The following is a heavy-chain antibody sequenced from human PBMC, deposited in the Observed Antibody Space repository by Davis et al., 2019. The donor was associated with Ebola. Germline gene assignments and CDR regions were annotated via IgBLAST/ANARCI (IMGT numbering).Heavy chain of an antibody. D-gene: IGHD4-23*01. J-gene: IGHJ4*02. CDR3: ARSDYAGSSFDY. CDR1: GYSFISDG. CDR2: ISTYNGNT. Sequence: AASVKVSCKASGYSFISDGINWVRQAPGQGLEWMGWISTYNGNTTYAQKFQGRVTMTADTSTATAYMELRSLRSDDTAVYYCARSDYAGSSFDYWGQGTLVTVSS. V-gene: IGHV1-18*04.